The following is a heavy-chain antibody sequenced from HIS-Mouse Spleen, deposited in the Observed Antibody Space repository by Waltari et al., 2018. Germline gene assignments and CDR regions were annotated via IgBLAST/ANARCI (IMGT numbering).Heavy chain of an antibody. J-gene: IGHJ2*01. Sequence: QLQLQESVPGLVKPSETLSLTCTVSGGSISSSSYYWGWIRQPPGKGLEWIGSIYYSGSTYSNPSLKSRVTISVDTSKNQFSLKLSSVTAADTAVYYCAREIPYSSSWYDWYFDLWGRGTLVTVSS. CDR3: AREIPYSSSWYDWYFDL. V-gene: IGHV4-39*07. CDR2: IYYSGST. CDR1: GGSISSSSYY. D-gene: IGHD6-13*01.